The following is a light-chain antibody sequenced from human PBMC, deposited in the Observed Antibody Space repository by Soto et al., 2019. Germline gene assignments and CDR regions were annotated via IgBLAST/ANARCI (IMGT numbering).Light chain of an antibody. CDR3: QQYNNWPFT. V-gene: IGKV3-15*01. CDR2: GAS. Sequence: IVMTQSPATLSVSPGERATLSCMASQSVSSNLAWYQQKPGQAPRLLIYGASTRATGIPARFSGSGSGTEFTLTISSLQSEDFAVYYCQQYNNWPFTFGPGTQVDIK. J-gene: IGKJ3*01. CDR1: QSVSSN.